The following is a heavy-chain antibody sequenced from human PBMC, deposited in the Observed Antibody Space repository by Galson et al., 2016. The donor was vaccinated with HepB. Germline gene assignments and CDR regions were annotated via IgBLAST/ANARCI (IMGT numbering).Heavy chain of an antibody. CDR2: LYYGGSA. CDR1: VSVHSYY. J-gene: IGHJ4*02. CDR3: ARDSGYFDS. Sequence: VSVHSYYWSWIRQPPGKGLEWIGSLYYGGSANYNSSLKSRVSISLDTSKNQISLSLSSVTAANTAIYFCARDSGYFDSWGQGALVSVSS. D-gene: IGHD3-10*01. V-gene: IGHV4-61*01.